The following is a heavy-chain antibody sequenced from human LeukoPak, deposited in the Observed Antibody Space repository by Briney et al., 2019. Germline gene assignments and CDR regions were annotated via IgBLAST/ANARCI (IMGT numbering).Heavy chain of an antibody. V-gene: IGHV4-4*07. D-gene: IGHD2-2*01. CDR1: GGSISSYY. J-gene: IGHJ2*01. CDR2: IYTSGST. Sequence: SETLSLTCTVSGGSISSYYWSWIRQPAGKGLEWIGRIYTSGSTNYNPSLKSRVTMSVDTSKNRFSLKLSSVTAADTAVYYCARVVPAAMYWYFDLWGRGTLVTVSS. CDR3: ARVVPAAMYWYFDL.